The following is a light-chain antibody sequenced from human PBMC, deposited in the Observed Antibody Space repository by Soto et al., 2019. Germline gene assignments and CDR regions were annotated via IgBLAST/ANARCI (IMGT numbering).Light chain of an antibody. Sequence: DIQMTQSPSTLSATAGDRVTITCRASQSISSWLAWYQHKPGKAPKLLIYDASNLDSGVPSRFSGSGSGTEFSLTISNLQPDDCATYYCQQYGTSPRTFGQGTKVEIK. V-gene: IGKV1-5*01. CDR3: QQYGTSPRT. CDR2: DAS. CDR1: QSISSW. J-gene: IGKJ1*01.